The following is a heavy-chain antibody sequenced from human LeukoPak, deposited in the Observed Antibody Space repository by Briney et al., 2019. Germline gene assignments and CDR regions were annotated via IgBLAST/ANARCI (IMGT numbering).Heavy chain of an antibody. V-gene: IGHV4-4*07. J-gene: IGHJ3*02. CDR3: ARDTTYYYGSGSYSNDAFDI. D-gene: IGHD3-10*01. Sequence: SETLSLTCTVSGGSISSYYWSWIRQPAGKGLEWIGRIYTSGSTNYNPSLKSRVTMSVDTSKNQFSLKLSSVTAADTAVYYCARDTTYYYGSGSYSNDAFDIWGQGTMVTVSS. CDR2: IYTSGST. CDR1: GGSISSYY.